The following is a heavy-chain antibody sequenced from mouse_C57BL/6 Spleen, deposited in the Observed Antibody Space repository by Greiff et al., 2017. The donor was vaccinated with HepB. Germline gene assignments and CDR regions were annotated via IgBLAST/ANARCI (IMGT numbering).Heavy chain of an antibody. CDR1: GFNIKDDY. J-gene: IGHJ4*01. D-gene: IGHD4-1*01. CDR3: TMMTGTRAMDY. CDR2: IDPENGDT. Sequence: EVQLQQSGAELVRPGASVKLSCTASGFNIKDDYMLWVKQRPEQGLEWIGWIDPENGDTEYASKFPAKATITADTSSNTAYLQLSSLTSEDTAVYYGTMMTGTRAMDYWGQGTSVTVSS. V-gene: IGHV14-4*01.